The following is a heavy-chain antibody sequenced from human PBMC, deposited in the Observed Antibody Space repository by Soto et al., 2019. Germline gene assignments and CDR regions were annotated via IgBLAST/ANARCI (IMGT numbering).Heavy chain of an antibody. CDR1: GGSFSGYY. CDR2: INHSGST. J-gene: IGHJ6*03. V-gene: IGHV4-34*01. Sequence: SETLSLTCAVYGGSFSGYYWSLIRQPPGKGLEWIGEINHSGSTNYNPSLKSRVTISVDTSKNQFSLKLSSVTAADTAVYYCASIVITGTTSYYYYYMDVWGKGTTVTVSS. CDR3: ASIVITGTTSYYYYYMDV. D-gene: IGHD1-7*01.